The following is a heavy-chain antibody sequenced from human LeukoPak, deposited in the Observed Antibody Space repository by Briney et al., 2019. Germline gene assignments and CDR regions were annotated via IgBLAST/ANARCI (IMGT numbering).Heavy chain of an antibody. V-gene: IGHV4-30-4*08. Sequence: SETLSLTCSVSGGSISSGDYYWSWIRQPPGKGLEWIGYIYYSGSTYYNPSLKSRVTISVDTSKNQFSLKLSSVTAADTAVYYCARGPVLEWLRNWGQGTLVTVSS. CDR1: GGSISSGDYY. D-gene: IGHD3-3*01. J-gene: IGHJ4*02. CDR2: IYYSGST. CDR3: ARGPVLEWLRN.